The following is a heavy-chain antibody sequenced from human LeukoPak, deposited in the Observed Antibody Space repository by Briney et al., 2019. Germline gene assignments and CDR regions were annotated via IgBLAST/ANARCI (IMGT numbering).Heavy chain of an antibody. D-gene: IGHD3-10*01. CDR3: ARRGGFGDRGYYYYYYAMDV. J-gene: IGHJ6*02. Sequence: SVKVSCKASGGTFSSYAISRVRQAPGQGLEWMGGIIPIFGTANYAQKFQGRVTITADESTSTAYMELSSLRSEDTAVYYCARRGGFGDRGYYYYYYAMDVWGQGTTVTVSS. CDR1: GGTFSSYA. V-gene: IGHV1-69*01. CDR2: IIPIFGTA.